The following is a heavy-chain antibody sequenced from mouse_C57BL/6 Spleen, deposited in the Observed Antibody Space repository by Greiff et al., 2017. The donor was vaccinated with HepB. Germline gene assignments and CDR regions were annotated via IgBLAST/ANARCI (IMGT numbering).Heavy chain of an antibody. V-gene: IGHV1-80*01. CDR3: AGGVNWYFDV. D-gene: IGHD2-1*01. CDR2: IYPGDGDT. J-gene: IGHJ1*03. Sequence: VKLMESGAELVKPGASVKISCKASGYAFSSCWMNWVKQRPGKGLEWIGQIYPGDGDTNYNGKFKGKATLTADKSSSTAYMQLSSLTSEDSAVYFCAGGVNWYFDVWGTGTTVTVSS. CDR1: GYAFSSCW.